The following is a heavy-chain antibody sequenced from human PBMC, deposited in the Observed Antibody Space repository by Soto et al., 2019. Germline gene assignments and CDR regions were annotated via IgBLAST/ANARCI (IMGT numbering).Heavy chain of an antibody. CDR1: GGSISRGGHS. CDR2: IYYAGST. V-gene: IGHV4-31*03. D-gene: IGHD2-2*01. Sequence: SETLSLTCTVSGGSISRGGHSWTWIRQHPGKGLEWIGYIYYAGSTSYNPSLKGRVTMSVDTSKNQFSLKLRSVTAADTAVYYCVRDYASGVFDPWGQGTLVTVSS. J-gene: IGHJ5*02. CDR3: VRDYASGVFDP.